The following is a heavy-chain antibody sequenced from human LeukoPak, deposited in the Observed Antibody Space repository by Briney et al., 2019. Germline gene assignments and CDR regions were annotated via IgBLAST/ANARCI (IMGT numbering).Heavy chain of an antibody. J-gene: IGHJ4*02. CDR3: ATGDYYDSSGYYYDY. CDR1: GGSFSGYY. CDR2: INHSGST. D-gene: IGHD3-22*01. Sequence: SETLSHTCAVYGGSFSGYYWSWIRQPPGKGLEWIGEINHSGSTNYNPSLKSRVTISVDTSKNQFSLKLSSVTAADTAVYYCATGDYYDSSGYYYDYWGQGTLVTVSS. V-gene: IGHV4-34*01.